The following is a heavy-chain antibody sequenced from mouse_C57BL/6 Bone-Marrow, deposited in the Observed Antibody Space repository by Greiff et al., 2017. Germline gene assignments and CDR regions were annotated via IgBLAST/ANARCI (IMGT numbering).Heavy chain of an antibody. Sequence: VQLQQSGPGMVKPSQSLSLTCTVTGYSITSGYDWHWIRHFPGNKLEWMGYISSSVSTNYNPSLKSRISITHDTSKNHFFLKLNSVTTEDTATYYCARGRSCLWFAYWGQGTLVTVSA. CDR3: ARGRSCLWFAY. D-gene: IGHD1-3*01. V-gene: IGHV3-1*01. CDR2: ISSSVST. CDR1: GYSITSGYD. J-gene: IGHJ3*01.